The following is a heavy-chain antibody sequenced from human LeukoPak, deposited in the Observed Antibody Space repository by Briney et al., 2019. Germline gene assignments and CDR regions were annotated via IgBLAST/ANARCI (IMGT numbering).Heavy chain of an antibody. CDR1: GFTFSSYA. Sequence: GGSLRLSCAASGFTFSSYAMSWVRQAPGKGLESVSAVSGSGGSTYYADSVKGRFTISRDNSKNTLYLQMNSLRAEDTAVYYCAKAALYFDWSSGYWGQGTLVTVSS. CDR3: AKAALYFDWSSGY. V-gene: IGHV3-23*01. D-gene: IGHD3-9*01. CDR2: VSGSGGST. J-gene: IGHJ4*02.